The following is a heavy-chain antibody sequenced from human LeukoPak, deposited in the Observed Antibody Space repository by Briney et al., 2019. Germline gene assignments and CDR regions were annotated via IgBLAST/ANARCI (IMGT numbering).Heavy chain of an antibody. Sequence: GGSLRLSCTASGFTFSTYAMTWVRQAPGKGLEWVSSISGSGDSTYYADSVKGRFTISRVNSKNTLYLQMNSLRADDTALYHCARDSGSYLQPTDYWGQGTLVTVSS. D-gene: IGHD1-26*01. CDR2: ISGSGDST. V-gene: IGHV3-23*01. CDR3: ARDSGSYLQPTDY. CDR1: GFTFSTYA. J-gene: IGHJ4*02.